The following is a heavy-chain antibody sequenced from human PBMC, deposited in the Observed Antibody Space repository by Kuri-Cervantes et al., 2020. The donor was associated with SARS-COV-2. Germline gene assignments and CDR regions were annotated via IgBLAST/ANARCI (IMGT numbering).Heavy chain of an antibody. D-gene: IGHD5/OR15-5a*01. CDR1: GFSLRPSGVG. V-gene: IGHV2-5*02. J-gene: IGHJ6*02. Sequence: PSQLTALQTIPRISTFHGFSLRPSGVGVGWIRQPPGKPLEWLALIYWDDDKRYSPSLKSRLTITKDTYKNQVVLTMTSMDPVDTATYYCARIVKGVHDGMDVWGQGTVVTVSS. CDR3: ARIVKGVHDGMDV. CDR2: IYWDDDK.